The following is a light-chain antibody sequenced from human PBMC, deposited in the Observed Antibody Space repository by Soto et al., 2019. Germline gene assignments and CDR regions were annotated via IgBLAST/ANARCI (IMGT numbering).Light chain of an antibody. V-gene: IGKV3-15*01. Sequence: EIVMTQSPATLSVSPGERATLSWRASQSVDSNLVWYQQKPGQSPRLLIFRASTRATGIPARFSGSGSGTEFTLTISSLQSEDFAVYYCQQYHHWPPITFGQGTRLEIK. CDR2: RAS. CDR3: QQYHHWPPIT. J-gene: IGKJ5*01. CDR1: QSVDSN.